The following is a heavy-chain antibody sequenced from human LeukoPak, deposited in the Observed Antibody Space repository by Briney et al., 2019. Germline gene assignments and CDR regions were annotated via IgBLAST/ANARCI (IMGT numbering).Heavy chain of an antibody. J-gene: IGHJ6*03. D-gene: IGHD5-12*01. CDR3: AREWRDVVATAHSLAPTYYYYYYMDV. CDR2: INPNSGGT. V-gene: IGHV1-2*02. CDR1: GYTFTGYY. Sequence: ASVTVSFKASGYTFTGYYMHWVRQAPGQGLEWMGWINPNSGGTNYAQKFQGRVTMTRDTSISTAYMELSRLRSDDPAVYYCAREWRDVVATAHSLAPTYYYYYYMDVWGKGTTVTVSS.